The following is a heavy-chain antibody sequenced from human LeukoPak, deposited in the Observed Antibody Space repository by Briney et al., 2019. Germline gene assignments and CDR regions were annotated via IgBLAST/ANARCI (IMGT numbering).Heavy chain of an antibody. V-gene: IGHV5-51*01. CDR2: IYPGDSDT. CDR1: GYMSTSYW. CDR3: ARLDGSGSYLFGCDY. Sequence: EESLKICCKGCGYMSTSYWICFGRHMGGEVVEWMGSIYPGDSDTSYSPSFQAQRTIAADKSISTAYLQWRSLKASDTAMYYCARLDGSGSYLFGCDYWGQGTLVTVSS. D-gene: IGHD3-10*01. J-gene: IGHJ4*02.